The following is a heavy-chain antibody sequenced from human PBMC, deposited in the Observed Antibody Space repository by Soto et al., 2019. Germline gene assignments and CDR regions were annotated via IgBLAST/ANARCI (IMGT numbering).Heavy chain of an antibody. J-gene: IGHJ4*02. Sequence: QVQLVQSGAEVKKPGSSVKVSCKASGGIFNTYALSWVRQAPGQGLEWMGGIIPIFGTANYAQKFQGRVTITADKSTSTSYMELSSLRSEDTAVYYCARDMTRTVVPYFDFWGQGTLVTVSS. CDR3: ARDMTRTVVPYFDF. D-gene: IGHD1-7*01. V-gene: IGHV1-69*06. CDR2: IIPIFGTA. CDR1: GGIFNTYA.